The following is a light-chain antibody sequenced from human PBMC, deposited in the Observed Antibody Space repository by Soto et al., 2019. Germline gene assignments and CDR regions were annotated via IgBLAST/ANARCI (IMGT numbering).Light chain of an antibody. CDR1: QSVNTN. CDR3: QQYNNWPLT. V-gene: IGKV3-15*01. J-gene: IGKJ4*01. CDR2: GAS. Sequence: EIAMSQSPATLSVSPGERATLSCWASQSVNTNLAWYQQKPGQAPRLLIYGASTRATGIPARFSGSGSGTEFTVTISSLQSEDFAVYYCQQYNNWPLTFGGGTKVEIK.